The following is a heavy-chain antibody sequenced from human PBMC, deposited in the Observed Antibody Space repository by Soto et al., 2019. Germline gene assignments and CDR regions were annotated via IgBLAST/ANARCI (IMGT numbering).Heavy chain of an antibody. V-gene: IGHV2-5*01. Sequence: SGPTLVNPTQTLTLTCTFSGFSFTTAGVAVGWIRQTPGGALEWLTLIYYNDDRRFSPSLKTRLTITGDTSKNQVVLSLTNVDPGDTATYFCAHSDGGYEIIYFDFWGQGITVTVSS. CDR1: GFSFTTAGVA. CDR3: AHSDGGYEIIYFDF. D-gene: IGHD5-12*01. J-gene: IGHJ4*02. CDR2: IYYNDDR.